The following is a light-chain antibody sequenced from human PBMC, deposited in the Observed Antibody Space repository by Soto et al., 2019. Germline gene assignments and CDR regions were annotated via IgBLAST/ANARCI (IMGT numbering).Light chain of an antibody. CDR1: QSVSST. Sequence: GMSQSPATLSVYTGERATFYCRASQSVSSTLAWYQQKPGQAPRLLIYGASIRATGIPARFSGSGSGTEFTLTISSLQSEDFAVYYCQHYNNWPPWTFGQGTKVDVK. V-gene: IGKV3-15*01. CDR3: QHYNNWPPWT. J-gene: IGKJ1*01. CDR2: GAS.